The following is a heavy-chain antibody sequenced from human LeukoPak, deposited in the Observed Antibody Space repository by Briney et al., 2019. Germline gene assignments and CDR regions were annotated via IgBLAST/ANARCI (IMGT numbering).Heavy chain of an antibody. CDR1: GFTVSSNY. V-gene: IGHV3-53*01. CDR3: ARDSSVAGTTFDL. Sequence: PGGSLRLSCAASGFTVSSNYMSWVRQAPGKGLEWVSVIYSGGSTYYADSVKGRFTISRDNSKSTLYLQMNSLRAEDTAVYYCARDSSVAGTTFDLWGQGTLVTVSS. D-gene: IGHD6-19*01. J-gene: IGHJ4*02. CDR2: IYSGGST.